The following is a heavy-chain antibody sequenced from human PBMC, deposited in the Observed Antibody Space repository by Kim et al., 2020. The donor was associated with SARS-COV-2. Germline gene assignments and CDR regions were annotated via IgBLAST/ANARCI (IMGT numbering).Heavy chain of an antibody. CDR1: GGSFRGYY. Sequence: SETLSLTCAVYGGSFRGYYWSWIRQPPGKGLEWIGEINHSGSTNYNPSLKSRVTISVDTSKNQFSLKLSSVTAADTAVYYCAGHSVAGPKARKRAFDYWGQGTLVTVSS. CDR3: AGHSVAGPKARKRAFDY. CDR2: INHSGST. D-gene: IGHD6-19*01. V-gene: IGHV4-34*01. J-gene: IGHJ4*02.